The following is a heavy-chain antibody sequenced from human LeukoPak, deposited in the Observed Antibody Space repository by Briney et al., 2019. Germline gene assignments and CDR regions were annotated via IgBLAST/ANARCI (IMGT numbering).Heavy chain of an antibody. CDR1: GGSISSGSYY. CDR3: ARKGDSGYPRGYYYYMDI. D-gene: IGHD5-12*01. CDR2: IYTSGST. V-gene: IGHV4-61*02. J-gene: IGHJ6*03. Sequence: SETLSLTCTVSGGSISSGSYYWSWIRQPAGKGLEWIGRIYTSGSTNYNPSLKSRVTISVDTSKHQFSLKLSSVTAADTAVYYCARKGDSGYPRGYYYYMDIWGTGTTVTVSS.